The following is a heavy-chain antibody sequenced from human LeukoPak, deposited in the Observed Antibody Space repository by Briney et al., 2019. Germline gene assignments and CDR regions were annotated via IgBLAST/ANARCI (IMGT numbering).Heavy chain of an antibody. CDR1: GYTFTSYA. J-gene: IGHJ6*02. Sequence: ASVKVSCKASGYTFTSYAMNWVRQAPGQGLEWMGWINTNTGNPTYAQGFTGRFVFSLDTSVSTAYLQISSLKAEDTAVYYCARGPLYSSTWYRYYYYGMDVWGQGTTVTVSS. CDR3: ARGPLYSSTWYRYYYYGMDV. D-gene: IGHD6-13*01. CDR2: INTNTGNP. V-gene: IGHV7-4-1*02.